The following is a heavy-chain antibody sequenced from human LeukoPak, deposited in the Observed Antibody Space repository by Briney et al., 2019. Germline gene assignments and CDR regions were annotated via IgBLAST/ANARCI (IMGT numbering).Heavy chain of an antibody. CDR1: GGSISSGGYY. Sequence: PSETLSLTCTVSGGSISSGGYYWSWIRQHPGKGLEWIGYIYYSGSTYYNPSLKSRVTISVDTSKNQFSLKLSSVTAADTAVYYCAREMMFHYYGPGSYDYWGQGTLVTVSS. J-gene: IGHJ4*02. CDR2: IYYSGST. D-gene: IGHD3-10*01. CDR3: AREMMFHYYGPGSYDY. V-gene: IGHV4-31*03.